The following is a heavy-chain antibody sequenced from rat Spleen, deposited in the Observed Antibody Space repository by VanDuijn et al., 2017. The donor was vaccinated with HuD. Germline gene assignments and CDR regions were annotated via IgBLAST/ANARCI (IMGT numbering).Heavy chain of an antibody. Sequence: EVQLQESGPGLVKPSQSLSLTCSVTGYSITSNYWGWIRKFPGNKMEWIGHISYSGTTRYNPSLKSRISITRDTSKNQFFLQLNSVTTEDTDTYYCTRSVGYTYSFFDFWGLGVMVTVSS. CDR3: TRSVGYTYSFFDF. CDR1: GYSITSNY. J-gene: IGHJ2*01. D-gene: IGHD1-4*01. V-gene: IGHV3-1*01. CDR2: ISYSGTT.